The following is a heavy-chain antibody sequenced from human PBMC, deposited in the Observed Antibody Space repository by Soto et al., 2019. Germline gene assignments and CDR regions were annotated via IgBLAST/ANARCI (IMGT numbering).Heavy chain of an antibody. CDR1: GGSISSGGYY. J-gene: IGHJ5*02. V-gene: IGHV4-31*03. D-gene: IGHD2-21*02. CDR3: ARVSIGGLGGGDCYSWCAAWFDP. Sequence: QVQLQESGPGLVKPSQTLSLTCTVSGGSISSGGYYWSWIRQHPGKGLEWIGYIYYSGSTYYNPSLRSRVTISVDTSKNLCSLKLSSVTAADTAVYYCARVSIGGLGGGDCYSWCAAWFDPWGQGTLVTVSS. CDR2: IYYSGST.